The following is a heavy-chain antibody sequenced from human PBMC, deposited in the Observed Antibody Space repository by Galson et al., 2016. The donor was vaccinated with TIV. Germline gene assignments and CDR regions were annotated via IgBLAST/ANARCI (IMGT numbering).Heavy chain of an antibody. J-gene: IGHJ3*02. CDR3: ARRGGSDSPARAFDI. CDR1: GYNFITYW. Sequence: QSGAEVKKTGESLKISCKGSGYNFITYWIGWARQMPGKGLEWIGIIFPSDSDTRYSPSFEGQVTISADKSASTISLQWTSLKTSDSGIYYCARRGGSDSPARAFDIWGQGTMVTVSS. CDR2: IFPSDSDT. V-gene: IGHV5-51*01. D-gene: IGHD2-21*01.